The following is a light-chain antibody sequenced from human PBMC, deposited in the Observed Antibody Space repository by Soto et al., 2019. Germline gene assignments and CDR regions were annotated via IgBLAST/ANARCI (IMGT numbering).Light chain of an antibody. CDR3: SSYTSSSTWV. J-gene: IGLJ3*02. Sequence: QSALTQPASVSGSPGQSITISCTGTSSDVGGYNYVSWYQQHPGKVPKLMIYEVSNRPSGVSNRISACKSGNTASLTISGLQAEDEADYYCSSYTSSSTWVFGGGTKLTVL. CDR2: EVS. V-gene: IGLV2-14*01. CDR1: SSDVGGYNY.